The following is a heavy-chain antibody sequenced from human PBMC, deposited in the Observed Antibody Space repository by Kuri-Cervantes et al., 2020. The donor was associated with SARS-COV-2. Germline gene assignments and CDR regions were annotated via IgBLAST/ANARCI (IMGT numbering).Heavy chain of an antibody. J-gene: IGHJ4*02. CDR1: GFTFSSYG. CDR2: IWYGGSNK. CDR3: ARDATSYDFWTSTTGGYFDY. D-gene: IGHD3-3*01. V-gene: IGHV3-33*08. Sequence: GESLKISCAASGFTFSSYGMHWVRQAPGKGLEWVAVIWYGGSNKYYADSVKGRFTISRDNSKNTLYLQMNSLRAEDTAVYYCARDATSYDFWTSTTGGYFDYWGQGALVTVSS.